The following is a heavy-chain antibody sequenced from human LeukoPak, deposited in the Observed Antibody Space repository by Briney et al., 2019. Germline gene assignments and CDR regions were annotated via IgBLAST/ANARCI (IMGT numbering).Heavy chain of an antibody. CDR2: IYYSGST. CDR1: GGSISSSSYY. J-gene: IGHJ4*02. D-gene: IGHD2-15*01. CDR3: ASSGYRSGGSCYPF. V-gene: IGHV4-39*07. Sequence: SETLFLTCTVSGGSISSSSYYWGWIRQPPGKGLEWIGSIYYSGSTYYNPSLKSRVTISVDTSKNQFSLKLSSVTAADTAVYYCASSGYRSGGSCYPFWGQGTLVTVSS.